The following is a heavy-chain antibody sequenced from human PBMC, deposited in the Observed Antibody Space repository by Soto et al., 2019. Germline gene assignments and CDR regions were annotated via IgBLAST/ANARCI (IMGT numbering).Heavy chain of an antibody. CDR2: ISGSGGST. CDR1: GFTFSSYA. CDR3: AKVASAGYYYYGMDV. V-gene: IGHV3-23*01. D-gene: IGHD6-13*01. J-gene: IGHJ6*02. Sequence: EVQLLESGGGLVQPGGSLRLSCAASGFTFSSYAMSWVRQAPGQGLEWVSAISGSGGSTYYADSVKGRFTISRDNAKNSLYLQMNSLRAEDTALYYCAKVASAGYYYYGMDVWGQGTTVTVSS.